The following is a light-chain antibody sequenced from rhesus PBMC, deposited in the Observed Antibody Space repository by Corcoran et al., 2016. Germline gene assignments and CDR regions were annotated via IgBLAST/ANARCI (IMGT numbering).Light chain of an antibody. Sequence: QAALTQPRSVSGSPGQSVTISCTGTISDIGGYNYVSWYQHHPGTAPKLLIFEVTKWPSGVSDRFSGSKSVKTAALTISGLQAEDEADYYCTSYAGSNSLIFGSGTRLTVL. CDR2: EVT. CDR1: ISDIGGYNY. J-gene: IGLJ1*01. CDR3: TSYAGSNSLI. V-gene: IGLV2-32*02.